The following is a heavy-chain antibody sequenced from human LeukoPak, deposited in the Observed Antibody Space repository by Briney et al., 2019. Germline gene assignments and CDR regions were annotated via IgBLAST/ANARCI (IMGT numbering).Heavy chain of an antibody. J-gene: IGHJ6*03. Sequence: GGSVKVSCKASGYTFTSYGISWVRQAPGQGLEWMGWISAYNGNTNYAQKLQGRVTMTTDTSTSTAYMELRSLRSDDTAVYYCARDAAQVAATLYYYYYMDVWGKGTTVTVSS. CDR3: ARDAAQVAATLYYYYYMDV. CDR2: ISAYNGNT. D-gene: IGHD2-15*01. V-gene: IGHV1-18*01. CDR1: GYTFTSYG.